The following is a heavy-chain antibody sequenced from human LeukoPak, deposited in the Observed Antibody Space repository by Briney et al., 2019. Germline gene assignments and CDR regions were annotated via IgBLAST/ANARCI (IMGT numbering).Heavy chain of an antibody. CDR3: ARGLIVVVPAAFDY. J-gene: IGHJ4*02. CDR2: IYHSGST. CDR1: GGSISSGGYY. V-gene: IGHV4-30-2*01. Sequence: PSQTLSLTCTVSGGSISSGGYYWSWIRQPPGKGLEWIGYIYHSGSTYYNPSLKSRVTISVDRSKNQFSLKLSSVTAADTAVYYCARGLIVVVPAAFDYWGQGTLVTVSS. D-gene: IGHD2-2*01.